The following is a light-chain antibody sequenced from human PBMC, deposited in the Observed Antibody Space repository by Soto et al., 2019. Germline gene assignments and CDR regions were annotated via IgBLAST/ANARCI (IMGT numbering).Light chain of an antibody. J-gene: IGKJ4*01. Sequence: DIQLTQSPSFLSASVGDRVTITCRASQGISSYLAWYQQKPGKAPKLLIYAASTLQSGVPSRFSGSRSGTDFTLTISSLQHEDFATYYCQQHNSYPLTFGGGTKVEIK. CDR3: QQHNSYPLT. CDR2: AAS. V-gene: IGKV1-9*01. CDR1: QGISSY.